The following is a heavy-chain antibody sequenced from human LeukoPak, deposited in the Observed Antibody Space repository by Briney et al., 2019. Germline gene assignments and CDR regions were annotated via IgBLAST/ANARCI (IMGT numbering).Heavy chain of an antibody. CDR3: AKAAAVATAIPIDY. CDR2: IYGDGRT. D-gene: IGHD2-21*02. CDR1: GFSVSNNY. J-gene: IGHJ4*02. Sequence: GGSLRLSRVVSGFSVSNNYIIWVRQAPGNGLERVSVIYGDGRTSHSASVRGRFTISRDNSKSIVSLQMNNLRAEDTAVYYCAKAAAVATAIPIDYWGQGTLVTVSS. V-gene: IGHV3-53*01.